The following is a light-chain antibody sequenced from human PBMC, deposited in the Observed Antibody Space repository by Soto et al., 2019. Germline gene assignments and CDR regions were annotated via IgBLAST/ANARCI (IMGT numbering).Light chain of an antibody. J-gene: IGKJ1*01. V-gene: IGKV3-15*01. CDR2: GTS. Sequence: ETEVTHTTGTVSCSGRECSSRSCRASQSISSRYLAWYQQKPGQAPRLLIYGTSSRATGVPARFSGSGSGTEISLTFSIVLSGDFPVSYCRQSTHWPRTFGQGTKVDIK. CDR3: RQSTHWPRT. CDR1: QSISSRY.